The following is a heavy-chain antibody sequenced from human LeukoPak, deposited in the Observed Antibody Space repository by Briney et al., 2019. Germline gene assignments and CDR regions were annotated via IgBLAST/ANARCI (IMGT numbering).Heavy chain of an antibody. CDR1: GFTFSSYG. Sequence: PGGSLRLSCAASGFTFSSYGMHWVRQAPGKGLEWVAFIRYDGSNKYYADSVKGRFTISRDNSKNTLYLQMNSLRAEDTAVYYCAKDMEQWLVYFYFDYWGQGTLVTVSS. CDR2: IRYDGSNK. D-gene: IGHD6-19*01. CDR3: AKDMEQWLVYFYFDY. V-gene: IGHV3-30*02. J-gene: IGHJ4*02.